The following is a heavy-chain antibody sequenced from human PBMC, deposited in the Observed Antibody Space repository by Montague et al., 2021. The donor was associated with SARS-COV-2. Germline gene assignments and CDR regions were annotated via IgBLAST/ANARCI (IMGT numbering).Heavy chain of an antibody. CDR1: GFTFSSYE. J-gene: IGHJ4*02. CDR3: ARSYDILTGYQSQALDY. CDR2: ISSSGSTI. D-gene: IGHD3-9*01. Sequence: SLRLSCAASGFTFSSYEMNWVRQAPGKGLEWVSYISSSGSTIYYADSVKGRFTISRDNAKNSLYLQMNSLRAKDTAVYYCARSYDILTGYQSQALDYWGQGTLVTVSS. V-gene: IGHV3-48*03.